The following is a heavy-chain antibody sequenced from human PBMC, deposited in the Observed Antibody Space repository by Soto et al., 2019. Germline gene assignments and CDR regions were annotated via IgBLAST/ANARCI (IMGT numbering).Heavy chain of an antibody. D-gene: IGHD1-1*01. J-gene: IGHJ6*02. CDR2: IHPSGST. CDR1: GGSLSDYY. V-gene: IGHV4-34*01. CDR3: ARGRDEYKLGNV. Sequence: QVQLQQWGAGLLKPSETLSLTCAVSGGSLSDYYWPWIRQSPGKGLAWIGEIHPSGSTYYNQSLRSRVTISGDTSKNQFSLKLTSLTAADTAIYYCARGRDEYKLGNVWGHGTTVTVSS.